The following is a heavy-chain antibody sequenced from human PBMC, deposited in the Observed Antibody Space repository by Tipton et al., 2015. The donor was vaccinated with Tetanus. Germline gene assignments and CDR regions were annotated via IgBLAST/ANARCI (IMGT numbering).Heavy chain of an antibody. V-gene: IGHV3-23*01. CDR2: ISGSGGST. Sequence: SLRLSCATSGFTISSYAMSWVRQAPGKGLEWVSAISGSGGSTYYADSVKGRFTISRDNSKNTLYLQMNSLRAEDTAVYYCAKDQGGSTYYSDSSGYYDYWGQGTLVTVSS. CDR3: AKDQGGSTYYSDSSGYYDY. CDR1: GFTISSYA. D-gene: IGHD3-22*01. J-gene: IGHJ4*02.